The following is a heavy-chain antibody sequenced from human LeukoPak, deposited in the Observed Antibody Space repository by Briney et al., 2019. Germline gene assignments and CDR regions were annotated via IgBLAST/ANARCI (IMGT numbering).Heavy chain of an antibody. V-gene: IGHV5-51*01. CDR3: ARHVQEEGGAFDI. Sequence: GESLQISCKGSGYSFTSYWIGWVRQVPGKGLEWMGIIYPGDSDTRYSPSFQGQVTISADKSISTAYLQWSSLKASDTAMYYCARHVQEEGGAFDIWSQGTMVTVSS. CDR1: GYSFTSYW. CDR2: IYPGDSDT. J-gene: IGHJ3*02. D-gene: IGHD3-16*01.